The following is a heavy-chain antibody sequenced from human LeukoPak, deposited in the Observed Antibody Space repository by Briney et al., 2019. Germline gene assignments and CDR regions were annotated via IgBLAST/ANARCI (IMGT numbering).Heavy chain of an antibody. V-gene: IGHV4-59*01. CDR1: GDSISTYS. CDR3: AKAMSSAWNFDL. Sequence: SETLSLTCTVSGDSISTYSWIWIRQPPGKGLECIGYISYSGSTNFNPSLQSRVTMSVVTSKNQFSLKLNSVTAADTAVYYCAKAMSSAWNFDLWGRGTLVTVSS. CDR2: ISYSGST. J-gene: IGHJ2*01. D-gene: IGHD3-10*01.